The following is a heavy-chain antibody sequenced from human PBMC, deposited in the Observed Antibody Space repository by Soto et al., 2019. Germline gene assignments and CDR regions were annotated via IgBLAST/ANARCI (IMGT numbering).Heavy chain of an antibody. CDR1: GYTFTSYD. Sequence: QVQLVQSGAEVKKPGASVKVSCKASGYTFTSYDINWVRQATGQGLEWMGWMNPNSGNTGYAQKFKGRVTMTRXXSXSXXYMELSSLRSEDTAVYYCARGDSSGWPYYYYGMDVWGQGTTVTVSS. CDR3: ARGDSSGWPYYYYGMDV. D-gene: IGHD6-19*01. J-gene: IGHJ6*02. CDR2: MNPNSGNT. V-gene: IGHV1-8*01.